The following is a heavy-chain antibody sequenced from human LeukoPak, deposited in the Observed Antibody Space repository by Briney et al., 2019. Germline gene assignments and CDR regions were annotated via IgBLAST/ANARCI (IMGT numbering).Heavy chain of an antibody. Sequence: PGGPLRLSCAASGFTFSSYAMSWVRQAPGKGLEWVSAISGSGGSTYYADSVKGRFTISRDNSKNTLYLQMNSLRAEDTAVYYCATQDSSGWYYFDYWGQGTLVTVSS. CDR3: ATQDSSGWYYFDY. CDR2: ISGSGGST. V-gene: IGHV3-23*01. CDR1: GFTFSSYA. D-gene: IGHD6-19*01. J-gene: IGHJ4*02.